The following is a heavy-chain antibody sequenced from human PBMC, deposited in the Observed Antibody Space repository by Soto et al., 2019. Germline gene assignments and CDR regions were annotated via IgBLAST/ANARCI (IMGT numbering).Heavy chain of an antibody. Sequence: SETLSLTCAVYGGSFSGYYWSWIRQPPGKGLEWIGEINHSGSTNYNPSLKSQVTISVDTSKNQFSLKLSSVTAADTAVYYCARVTSSSAYYYYGMDVWGQGTTVTVSS. V-gene: IGHV4-34*01. CDR1: GGSFSGYY. J-gene: IGHJ6*02. CDR2: INHSGST. D-gene: IGHD6-6*01. CDR3: ARVTSSSAYYYYGMDV.